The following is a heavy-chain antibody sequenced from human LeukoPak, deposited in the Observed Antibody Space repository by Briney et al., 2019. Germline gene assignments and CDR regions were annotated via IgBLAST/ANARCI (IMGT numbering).Heavy chain of an antibody. V-gene: IGHV4-34*01. CDR1: GGSFSGYY. Sequence: TSETLSLTCAVYGGSFSGYYWSWIRQPPGKGLEWIGEINHSGSTNYNPSLKSRVTISVDTSKNQFSLKLSSVTAADTAVYYCARGRGSSGYYYAKETPALYYWGQGTLVTVSS. J-gene: IGHJ4*02. CDR3: ARGRGSSGYYYAKETPALYY. D-gene: IGHD3-22*01. CDR2: INHSGST.